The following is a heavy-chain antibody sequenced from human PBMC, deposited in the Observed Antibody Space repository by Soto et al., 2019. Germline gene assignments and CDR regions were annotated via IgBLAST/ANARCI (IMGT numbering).Heavy chain of an antibody. D-gene: IGHD2-8*02. CDR3: AKRKGTGVTRVGAFDI. Sequence: EVQLLESGGGLVQPGGSLRLSCAASGFTFSKYAMSWVRQAPGKGLDWVSGISDSGVTTYSADSVKGRFTISRDNSKNTLYLQMNRLRAEDTAVYYCAKRKGTGVTRVGAFDIWGQGTMVTVSS. CDR2: ISDSGVTT. J-gene: IGHJ3*02. CDR1: GFTFSKYA. V-gene: IGHV3-23*01.